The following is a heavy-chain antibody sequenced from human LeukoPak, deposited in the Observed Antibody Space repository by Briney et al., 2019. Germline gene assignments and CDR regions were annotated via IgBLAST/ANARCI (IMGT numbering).Heavy chain of an antibody. Sequence: ASVKVSCKASGGTFSSYAISWVRQAPGQGLEWMGGIIPIFGTAKYAQKFQGRVTITADKSTSTAYMELSSLRSEDTAVYYCARRRDSGSLQHFDYWGQGTLVTVSS. J-gene: IGHJ4*02. D-gene: IGHD1-26*01. CDR3: ARRRDSGSLQHFDY. CDR2: IIPIFGTA. V-gene: IGHV1-69*06. CDR1: GGTFSSYA.